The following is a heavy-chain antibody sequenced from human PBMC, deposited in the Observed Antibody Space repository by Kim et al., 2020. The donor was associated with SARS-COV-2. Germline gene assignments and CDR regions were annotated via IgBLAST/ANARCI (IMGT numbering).Heavy chain of an antibody. CDR3: ARDGNYYDSSGYYGACDY. CDR2: IRSNGSTI. D-gene: IGHD3-22*01. Sequence: GGSLRLSCAASGFTFSSYEMNWVRQAPGKGLEWVSYIRSNGSTIYYADSVKGRFTISRDNAKNSLYLQMNSLRAEDTAVYYCARDGNYYDSSGYYGACDYWGQGTLGTASS. CDR1: GFTFSSYE. J-gene: IGHJ4*02. V-gene: IGHV3-48*03.